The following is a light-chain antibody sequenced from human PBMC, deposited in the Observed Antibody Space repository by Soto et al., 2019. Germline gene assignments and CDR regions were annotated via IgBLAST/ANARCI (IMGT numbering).Light chain of an antibody. J-gene: IGKJ1*01. V-gene: IGKV1-39*01. Sequence: DIQMTQSPSSLSASVGDRVTITCRASQSISSYFNWYEQKPGKAPKLLIYAASSLQSGVPSRFSGRGSGTDFTLTISSLQHEDFANYYCQQSYSNPQTFGQGTKVEIK. CDR3: QQSYSNPQT. CDR2: AAS. CDR1: QSISSY.